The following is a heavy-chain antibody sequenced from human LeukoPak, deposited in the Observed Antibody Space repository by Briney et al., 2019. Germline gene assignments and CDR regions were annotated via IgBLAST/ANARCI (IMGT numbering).Heavy chain of an antibody. J-gene: IGHJ6*03. Sequence: SETLSLTCAVYGGSFSGYYWSWIRQPPGKGLEWIGEINHSGSTNYNPSLKSLVTISVDTSKNQFSLKLSSVTAADTAVYYCARRPSYYYYMDVWGKGTTVTVSS. CDR2: INHSGST. CDR1: GGSFSGYY. D-gene: IGHD6-6*01. CDR3: ARRPSYYYYMDV. V-gene: IGHV4-34*01.